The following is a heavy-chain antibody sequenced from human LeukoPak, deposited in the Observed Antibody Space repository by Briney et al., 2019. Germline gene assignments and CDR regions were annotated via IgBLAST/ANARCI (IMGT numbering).Heavy chain of an antibody. CDR3: ARDQSGFLEWPF. D-gene: IGHD3-3*01. CDR1: GFTFSRYY. CDR2: IKQDGSEK. V-gene: IGHV3-7*01. Sequence: GGSLRLSCAASGFTFSRYYMSWVRQAPGKGLEWVANIKQDGSEKYYVDSVKGRFTISRDNSKNTLYLQMNSLRAEDTAVYYCARDQSGFLEWPFWGQGTLVTVSS. J-gene: IGHJ4*02.